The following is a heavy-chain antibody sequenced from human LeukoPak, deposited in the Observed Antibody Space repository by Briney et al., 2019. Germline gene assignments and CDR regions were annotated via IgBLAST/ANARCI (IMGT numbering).Heavy chain of an antibody. CDR1: GYTFTSYG. Sequence: ASVKISCKASGYTFTSYGISWVRHAPGQGLEWMGWISAYNNNTIYALNLQGRLTMTTDTSTSTAYMELRSLRSDDTAMYYCAREGHDTSGYYYPNWFDPWGQGTLVAVSS. V-gene: IGHV1-18*01. CDR2: ISAYNNNT. J-gene: IGHJ5*02. CDR3: AREGHDTSGYYYPNWFDP. D-gene: IGHD3-22*01.